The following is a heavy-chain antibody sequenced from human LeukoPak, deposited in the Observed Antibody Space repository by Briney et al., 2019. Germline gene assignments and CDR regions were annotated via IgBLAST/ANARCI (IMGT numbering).Heavy chain of an antibody. CDR3: ARRHYGSGRNFNFDY. CDR1: GYTFTSYY. Sequence: ASVKVSCKASGYTFTSYYMHWVRQAPGQGLEWMGIINPSGGSTSYAQKFQGRVTMTRDTSTSTAYMELSSLRSEDTAVYYCARRHYGSGRNFNFDYWGQGTLVTVSS. CDR2: INPSGGST. D-gene: IGHD3-10*01. J-gene: IGHJ4*02. V-gene: IGHV1-46*01.